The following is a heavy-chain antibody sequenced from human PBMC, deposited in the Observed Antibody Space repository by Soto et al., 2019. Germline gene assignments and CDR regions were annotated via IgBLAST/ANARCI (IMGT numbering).Heavy chain of an antibody. CDR1: GGSISSGGYY. CDR2: IYYSGST. CDR3: ASFLRDYYDSSGYYRYYFDY. D-gene: IGHD3-22*01. Sequence: SETLSLTCTVSGGSISSGGYYWSWIRQHPGKGLEWIGYIYYSGSTYYNPSLKSRVTISVDTSKNQFSLKLSSVTAADTAVYYCASFLRDYYDSSGYYRYYFDYWGQGTLVTVS. V-gene: IGHV4-31*03. J-gene: IGHJ4*02.